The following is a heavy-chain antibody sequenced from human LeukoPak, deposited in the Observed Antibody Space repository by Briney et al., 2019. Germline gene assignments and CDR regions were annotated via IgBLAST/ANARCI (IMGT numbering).Heavy chain of an antibody. CDR2: IYHSGST. Sequence: SETLSLTCAVSGYSISSGYYWGWIRQPPGKGLEWIGSIYHSGSTYYNPPLKSRVTISVDTSNIQFSLKLSSVTAADTAVYYCTRVTAYSSENYFDYWGQGTLVTVSS. CDR1: GYSISSGYY. CDR3: TRVTAYSSENYFDY. J-gene: IGHJ4*02. V-gene: IGHV4-38-2*01. D-gene: IGHD6-25*01.